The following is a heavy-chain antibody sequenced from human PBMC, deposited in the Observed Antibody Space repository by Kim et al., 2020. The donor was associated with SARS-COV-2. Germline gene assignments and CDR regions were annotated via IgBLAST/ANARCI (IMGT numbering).Heavy chain of an antibody. V-gene: IGHV4-34*01. CDR3: ARGRAGVVPAPVLGLGPYYDYYAMDV. D-gene: IGHD2-2*02. Sequence: SETLSLTCAVYGGSFSDYNWSWIRQPPGKGLEWIGEINHSGSTSHSPSLRSRLTISVDTSKSQFSLRLKSMTGADTAVYYCARGRAGVVPAPVLGLGPYYDYYAMDVWGQGTAVAVSS. CDR1: GGSFSDYN. J-gene: IGHJ6*02. CDR2: INHSGST.